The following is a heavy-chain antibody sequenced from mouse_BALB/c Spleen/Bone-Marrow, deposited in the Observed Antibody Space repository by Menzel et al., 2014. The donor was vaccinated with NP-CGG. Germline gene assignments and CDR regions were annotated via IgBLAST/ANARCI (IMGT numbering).Heavy chain of an antibody. Sequence: VQLQQSGAELVKPGASVKLSCTPFGFNIKDTHMHWVKQRPEQGLEWIGRIDPANGTTKYDPNFQGTATITADTSSNTAYPHLSSLTSKDTAVYYSARDYANTAWFASWGQGTLVTVS. D-gene: IGHD1-1*01. J-gene: IGHJ3*01. V-gene: IGHV14-3*02. CDR1: GFNIKDTH. CDR2: IDPANGTT. CDR3: ARDYANTAWFAS.